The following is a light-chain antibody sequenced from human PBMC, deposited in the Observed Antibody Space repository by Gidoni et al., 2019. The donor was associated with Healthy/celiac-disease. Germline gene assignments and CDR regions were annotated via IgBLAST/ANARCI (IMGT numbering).Light chain of an antibody. J-gene: IGKJ1*01. CDR2: GAS. V-gene: IGKV3-15*01. CDR3: QQYNNWPPT. CDR1: QSVSSN. Sequence: EIVMTQSTATLSVSPGESATLSCMASQSVSSNLAWYQQKPGQAPRLLIYGASTRATGIPARFSGSGSGTEFTLTISSLQSEDFAVYYCQQYNNWPPTFGQGTKVEIK.